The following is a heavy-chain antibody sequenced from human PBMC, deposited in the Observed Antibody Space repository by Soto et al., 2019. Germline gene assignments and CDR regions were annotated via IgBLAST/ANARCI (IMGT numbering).Heavy chain of an antibody. J-gene: IGHJ5*02. V-gene: IGHV3-30-3*01. CDR2: ISDDGSNK. CDR1: GFTFSSYA. Sequence: QVHLVESGGGVVQPGTSLSLSCAASGFTFSSYAVHWVRQAPGKGLEWVATISDDGSNKYYADSVKGRFTISGYNSKNTVYLQMNSLRPQDTAVYYCPRESHGDGFHTWGQGTQVTVSS. D-gene: IGHD3-10*01. CDR3: PRESHGDGFHT.